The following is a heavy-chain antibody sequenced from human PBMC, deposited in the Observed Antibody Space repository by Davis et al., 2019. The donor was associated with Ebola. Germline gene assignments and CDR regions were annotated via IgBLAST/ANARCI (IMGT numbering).Heavy chain of an antibody. CDR2: MNPNSGNR. CDR1: GYAFSNND. CDR3: ASRILEGGGMDV. D-gene: IGHD3-3*01. V-gene: IGHV1-8*01. J-gene: IGHJ6*04. Sequence: ASVKVSCKASGYAFSNNDVNWVRQATGQGLEWMGWMNPNSGNRGYAQKFQGRVSMTRNTSISTAYMELRSLRSEDTAVYYCASRILEGGGMDVWGKGTTVTVSS.